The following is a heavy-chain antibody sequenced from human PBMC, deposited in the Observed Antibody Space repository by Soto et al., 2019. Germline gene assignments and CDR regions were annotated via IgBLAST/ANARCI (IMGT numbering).Heavy chain of an antibody. J-gene: IGHJ4*02. V-gene: IGHV4-31*03. CDR3: ASTDCSGGSCHGAVDY. CDR2: IYYSGST. CDR1: GGSISSGGYY. D-gene: IGHD2-15*01. Sequence: QVQLQESGPGLVKPSQTLSLTCTVSGGSISSGGYYWSWIRQHPGKGLEWIGYIYYSGSTYYNPSLKSRVTISVDTSKNQFSLKLSSVTAADTAVYYCASTDCSGGSCHGAVDYWGQGTLVTVSS.